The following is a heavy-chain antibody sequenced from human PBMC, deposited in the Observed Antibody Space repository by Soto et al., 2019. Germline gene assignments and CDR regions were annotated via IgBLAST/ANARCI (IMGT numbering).Heavy chain of an antibody. Sequence: QVQLVQSAAEVKKPGASVKVSCEASGYTFINHGIIWVRQAPGQGLEWMGWVSGSNGNTKYAQKFQGRVTMTTETSTSTAHMELRNLRSDDTAVYFCARDFYPLAYYFDPWGQGTLVTVSS. CDR1: GYTFINHG. J-gene: IGHJ4*02. V-gene: IGHV1-18*04. CDR3: ARDFYPLAYYFDP. CDR2: VSGSNGNT.